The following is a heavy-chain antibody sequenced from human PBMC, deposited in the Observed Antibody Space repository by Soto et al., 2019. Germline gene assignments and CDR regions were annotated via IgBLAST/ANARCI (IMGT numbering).Heavy chain of an antibody. CDR1: GGTFSSYA. D-gene: IGHD2-2*01. CDR3: AKSHLPIWRNWFDP. Sequence: SVKVSCKASGGTFSSYAISWVRQAPGQGLEWMGGIIPIFGTANYAQKFQGRVTITADESTSTAYMELSSLRSEDTAVYYCAKSHLPIWRNWFDPWRQGTLVTVSS. V-gene: IGHV1-69*13. CDR2: IIPIFGTA. J-gene: IGHJ5*02.